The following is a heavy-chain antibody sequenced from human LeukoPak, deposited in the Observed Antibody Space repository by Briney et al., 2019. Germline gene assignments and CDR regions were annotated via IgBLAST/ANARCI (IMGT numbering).Heavy chain of an antibody. CDR1: GGSISSGGYS. CDR2: IYHSGST. V-gene: IGHV4-30-2*01. D-gene: IGHD3-22*01. J-gene: IGHJ6*02. CDR3: ARDWYDSSGYYYYGMDV. Sequence: SQTLSLTCAVSGGSISSGGYSWSWIRQPPGKGLEWIGYIYHSGSTYYNPSLKSRVTISVDRSKNQFSLKLGSVTAADTAVYYCARDWYDSSGYYYYGMDVWGQGTTVTVSS.